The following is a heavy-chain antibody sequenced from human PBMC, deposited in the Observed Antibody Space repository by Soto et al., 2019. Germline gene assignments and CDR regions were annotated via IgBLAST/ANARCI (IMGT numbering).Heavy chain of an antibody. CDR3: ARVLKSFGVVLDP. J-gene: IGHJ5*02. CDR2: IYYSGST. Sequence: PSETLSLTCDVSGGSTMISSYYWSWIRQPPGKGLEWFGYIYYSGSTNYNPSLKSRVTISVDTSKNQFSLKLSSVTAADTAVYYCARVLKSFGVVLDPWGQGTLVTVSS. CDR1: GGSTMISSYY. D-gene: IGHD3-3*01. V-gene: IGHV4-61*01.